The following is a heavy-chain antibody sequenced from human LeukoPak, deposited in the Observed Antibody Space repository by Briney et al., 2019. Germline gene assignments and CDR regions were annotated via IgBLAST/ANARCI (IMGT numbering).Heavy chain of an antibody. Sequence: SETLSLTCTVSGGSIGDFYWSWLRQPPGKGLEWIAYIHTSGSTNYNPSLKSRVTISVDTSKNQFSLKLSSVTAADTAVYYCARHVKVSSETYYRWFDPWGQGTLVSVSS. V-gene: IGHV4-4*09. CDR3: ARHVKVSSETYYRWFDP. J-gene: IGHJ5*02. CDR2: IHTSGST. D-gene: IGHD2-21*01. CDR1: GGSIGDFY.